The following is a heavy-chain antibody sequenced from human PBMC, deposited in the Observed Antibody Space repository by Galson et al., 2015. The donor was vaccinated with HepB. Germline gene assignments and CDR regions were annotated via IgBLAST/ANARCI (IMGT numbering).Heavy chain of an antibody. CDR3: ARAPAPNCSSTGCYSPPNFDILTGYYYFDY. Sequence: ETLSLTCAVYGGSFSGYYWSWIRQPPGKGLEWIGEINHSGSTNYNPSLKSRVTISVDTSKNQFSLKLSSVTAADTAVYYCARAPAPNCSSTGCYSPPNFDILTGYYYFDYWGQGTLVTVSS. V-gene: IGHV4-34*01. J-gene: IGHJ4*02. D-gene: IGHD2-2*02. CDR2: INHSGST. CDR1: GGSFSGYY.